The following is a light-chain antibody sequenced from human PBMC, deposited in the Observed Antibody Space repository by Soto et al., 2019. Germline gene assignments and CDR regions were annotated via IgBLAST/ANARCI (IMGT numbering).Light chain of an antibody. V-gene: IGLV2-14*01. CDR1: SXDVGGHNY. CDR2: EVS. Sequence: QSVLTQPASVSGSPGQSITISCTGTSXDVGGHNYVSWYQQHPGKVPKLIVYEVSFRPSGVSHRFSGSKSGSTASLTISGLQAEDEADYYCSSYTSSSTPCVFGTGTKVTVL. CDR3: SSYTSSSTPCV. J-gene: IGLJ1*01.